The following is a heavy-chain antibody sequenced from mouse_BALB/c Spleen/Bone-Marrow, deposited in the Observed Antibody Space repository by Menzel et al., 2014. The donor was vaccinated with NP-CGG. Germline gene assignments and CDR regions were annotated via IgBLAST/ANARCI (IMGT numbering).Heavy chain of an antibody. Sequence: EVQLVESGPDLVKPGASVKISCKASGYSFTGYYMHWVKQSRGKSLEWIGRFNPNNGGTSCNQKFKGKAILTVDKSSSTAYMGLRSLTSEDSAVYCCARDYGSVGWYFDVWGAGTTVTVSS. D-gene: IGHD1-2*01. V-gene: IGHV1-26*01. CDR2: FNPNNGGT. CDR3: ARDYGSVGWYFDV. J-gene: IGHJ1*01. CDR1: GYSFTGYY.